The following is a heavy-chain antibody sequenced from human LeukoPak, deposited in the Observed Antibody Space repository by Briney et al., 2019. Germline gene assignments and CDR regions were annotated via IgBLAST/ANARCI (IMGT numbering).Heavy chain of an antibody. Sequence: GGSLRLSCAASGFTFSSYSMNWVRQAPGKGLEWVSYISSSSSTIYYADSVKGRFTISRDNAKNSLYLQMNSLRAEDTALYYCAKDFDYYDSSGGVWGAFDIWGQGTMVTVSS. D-gene: IGHD3-22*01. CDR2: ISSSSSTI. V-gene: IGHV3-48*04. CDR3: AKDFDYYDSSGGVWGAFDI. J-gene: IGHJ3*02. CDR1: GFTFSSYS.